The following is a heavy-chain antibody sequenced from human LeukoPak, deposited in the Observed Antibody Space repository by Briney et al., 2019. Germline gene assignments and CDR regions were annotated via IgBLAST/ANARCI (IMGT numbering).Heavy chain of an antibody. CDR3: AKVRSSTIFGRPDY. CDR2: ISGSSGST. J-gene: IGHJ4*02. CDR1: GFTFSSYA. D-gene: IGHD3-3*01. V-gene: IGHV3-23*01. Sequence: PGGSLRLSCAASGFTFSSYAMSWVRQAPGKGLECVSAISGSSGSTYYADSVKGRFTISRDNSKNTLYLQMHSLRAEDTAVYYCAKVRSSTIFGRPDYWGQGTLVTVSS.